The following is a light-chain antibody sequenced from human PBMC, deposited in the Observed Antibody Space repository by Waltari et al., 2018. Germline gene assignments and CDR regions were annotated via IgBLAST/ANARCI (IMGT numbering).Light chain of an antibody. J-gene: IGKJ1*01. V-gene: IGKV3-20*01. CDR1: HSISGNY. CDR3: QEYSQSPT. Sequence: EVVLTQSPGTLSLSPGERATLSCRASHSISGNYLSWYQQKPGQAPRLLIYSASARATGIPDRVSGSGSGTDFTLTISRLESEDSAVYYCQEYSQSPTSGQGTRVEVK. CDR2: SAS.